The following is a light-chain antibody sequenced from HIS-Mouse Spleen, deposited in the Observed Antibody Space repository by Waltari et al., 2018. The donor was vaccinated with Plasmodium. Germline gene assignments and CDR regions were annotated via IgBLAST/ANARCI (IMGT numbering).Light chain of an antibody. CDR1: QSVSSN. CDR2: GAS. CDR3: QQYNNWPAWT. J-gene: IGKJ1*01. V-gene: IGKV3-15*01. Sequence: EIVMTQSPATLSVSPGERATLSCRASQSVSSNLAWYQQKPGQAPRLLIYGASTRATGIPARVSGSGSGTEFTFTISSLQSEDFAVYYCQQYNNWPAWTFGQGTKVEIK.